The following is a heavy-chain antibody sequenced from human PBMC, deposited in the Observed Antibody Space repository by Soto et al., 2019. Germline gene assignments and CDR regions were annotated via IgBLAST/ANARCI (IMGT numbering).Heavy chain of an antibody. Sequence: QVQLQQWGAGLLKPSETLSLTCAVYGGSFSGYYWSWIRQPPGKGLEWIGEINHSGSTNYNPSLKSRVTISVDTSMNPFYLKLSSVTAADTAVYYCERRRWLRSSADYWGQGTLVTVSS. CDR1: GGSFSGYY. CDR3: ERRRWLRSSADY. CDR2: INHSGST. J-gene: IGHJ4*02. D-gene: IGHD5-12*01. V-gene: IGHV4-34*01.